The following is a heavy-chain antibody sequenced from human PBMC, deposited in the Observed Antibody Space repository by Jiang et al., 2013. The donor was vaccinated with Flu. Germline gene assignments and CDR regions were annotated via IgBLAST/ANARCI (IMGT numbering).Heavy chain of an antibody. D-gene: IGHD3-16*01. V-gene: IGHV1-46*04. CDR3: ARARNYVDF. Sequence: GAEVKKPGASVKVSCQASGYIFADHYIHWVRQAPGQGLEWMGLINPTGGATTYTPELQGRVTVTSDASTNTVYMELSSLTSDDTAVYYCARARNYVDFWGQGTLITV. CDR2: INPTGGAT. J-gene: IGHJ4*02. CDR1: GYIFADHY.